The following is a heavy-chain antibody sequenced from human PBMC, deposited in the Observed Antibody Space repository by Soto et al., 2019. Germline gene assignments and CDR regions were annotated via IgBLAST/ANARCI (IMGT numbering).Heavy chain of an antibody. V-gene: IGHV3-30*18. D-gene: IGHD3-3*01. CDR1: GFTFSSYG. CDR2: ISYDGSNK. J-gene: IGHJ4*02. CDR3: AKDVNYDFWSGSLYEKFDY. Sequence: VQLLESGGGLVQPGGSLRLSCAASGFTFSSYGMHWVRQAPGKGLEWVAVISYDGSNKYYADSVKGRFTISRDNSKNTLYLQMNSLRAEDTAVYYCAKDVNYDFWSGSLYEKFDYWGQGTLVTVSS.